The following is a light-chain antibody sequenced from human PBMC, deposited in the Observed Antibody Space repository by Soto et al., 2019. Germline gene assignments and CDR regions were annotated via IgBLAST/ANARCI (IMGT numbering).Light chain of an antibody. J-gene: IGKJ1*01. V-gene: IGKV3D-15*01. CDR1: QSVSSN. Sequence: EIVMTQSPATLSVSPGERATLSCRASQSVSSNLAWYQQRPGQAPRLLIYDASRRATGIPARFSGSGSGTEFTLTISSLQSEDFTVYYCQQYNKWPLTFGQGTKVDIK. CDR3: QQYNKWPLT. CDR2: DAS.